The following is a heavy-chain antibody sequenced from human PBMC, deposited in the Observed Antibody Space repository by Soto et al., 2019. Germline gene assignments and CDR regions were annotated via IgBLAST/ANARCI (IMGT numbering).Heavy chain of an antibody. CDR2: ISGSGITT. J-gene: IGHJ3*02. V-gene: IGHV3-23*01. CDR1: GFTFSSYA. Sequence: EVQLLESGGGLVQPGGSLRLSCAASGFTFSSYAMTWVRQAPGKGLEWVSAISGSGITTYYADSVKGRFTISRDNSKNPLYLQMNSLRAEDTAVYYCAKDRGYSYGYDAFDIWGQGTMVTVSS. D-gene: IGHD5-18*01. CDR3: AKDRGYSYGYDAFDI.